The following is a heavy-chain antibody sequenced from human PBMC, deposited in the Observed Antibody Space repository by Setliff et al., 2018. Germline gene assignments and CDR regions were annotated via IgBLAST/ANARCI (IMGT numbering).Heavy chain of an antibody. J-gene: IGHJ4*02. CDR3: ARGRNIAARLLDS. V-gene: IGHV4-34*01. D-gene: IGHD6-6*01. Sequence: SETLSLTCAASGGTFTYYYWTWIRQSPGKGLEWIGEINHSGSPNYNLSLKNRVTISIDTSRNQFSLKLNSMTTADTAVYYCARGRNIAARLLDSWGQGTLVTVSS. CDR2: INHSGSP. CDR1: GGTFTYYY.